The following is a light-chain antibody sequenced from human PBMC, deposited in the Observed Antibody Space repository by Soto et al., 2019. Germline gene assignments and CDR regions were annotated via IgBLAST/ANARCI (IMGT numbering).Light chain of an antibody. CDR3: QQFNSYPVT. CDR1: QDIRGA. J-gene: IGKJ5*01. Sequence: ALQVTQSPSSLSASVGDRVTITCLASQDIRGALAWYQQKPGKPPKLLIYDVSTLENGVPSRFRGDSSGTQFTLTSSGLQPEDFGTYYCQQFNSYPVTFGHGARLDMK. CDR2: DVS. V-gene: IGKV1-13*02.